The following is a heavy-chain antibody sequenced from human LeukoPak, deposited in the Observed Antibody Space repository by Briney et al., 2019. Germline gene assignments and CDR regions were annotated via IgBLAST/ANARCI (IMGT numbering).Heavy chain of an antibody. V-gene: IGHV1-2*02. CDR2: VNPHSGGT. D-gene: IGHD3-22*01. CDR3: ATWYYYDSSDYYLADY. CDR1: GYTFTSYY. J-gene: IGHJ4*02. Sequence: ASVKVSCKASGYTFTSYYMHWVRQAPGHGLEWMGWVNPHSGGTNFAQRFRGRVTLTRDTSVTTAYMELSSLRSEDTAVYYCATWYYYDSSDYYLADYWGQGTLVTVSS.